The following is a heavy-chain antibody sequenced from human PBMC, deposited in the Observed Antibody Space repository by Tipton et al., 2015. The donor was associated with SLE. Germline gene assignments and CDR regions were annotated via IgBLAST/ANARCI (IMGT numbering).Heavy chain of an antibody. Sequence: TLSLTCTVSGASMTGSYSWSWRRQPPGKVIEWLGYIYDVGSPNYNPSLKSRVTLSVDQSKNQFSLKLTSVTAADTAVYYCARSFQVFDPWGQGILVTVSS. V-gene: IGHV4-30-2*01. CDR1: GASMTGSYS. CDR3: ARSFQVFDP. J-gene: IGHJ5*02. CDR2: IYDVGSP.